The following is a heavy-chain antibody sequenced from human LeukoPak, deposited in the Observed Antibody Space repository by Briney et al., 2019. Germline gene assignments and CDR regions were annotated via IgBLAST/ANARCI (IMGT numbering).Heavy chain of an antibody. J-gene: IGHJ4*02. CDR3: AKDARRTSGWYYFDS. CDR1: GFTFSNFD. Sequence: GGSLRLSCTASGFTFSNFDMGWVRQAPGKGLEWVSAITNRGDGTYFTDSVKGRVTISRDNSKDTLYLQLNSLRADDTAVYYCAKDARRTSGWYYFDSWGQGTLVTVSS. CDR2: ITNRGDGT. V-gene: IGHV3-23*01. D-gene: IGHD6-19*01.